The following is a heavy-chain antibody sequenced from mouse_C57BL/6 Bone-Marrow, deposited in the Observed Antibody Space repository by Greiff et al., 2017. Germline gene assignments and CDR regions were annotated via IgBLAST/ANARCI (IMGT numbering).Heavy chain of an antibody. CDR1: GFTFSDYG. Sequence: EVQRVESGGGLVKPGGSLKLSCAASGFTFSDYGMHWVRQAPEKGLVWVAYISSGSSTIYYADTVKGRFTISRDNAKNTLFLQMTSLRSEDTAMYYCARGKLPLYWYFEVWGTGTTVTVSS. V-gene: IGHV5-17*01. J-gene: IGHJ1*03. CDR2: ISSGSSTI. D-gene: IGHD2-12*01. CDR3: ARGKLPLYWYFEV.